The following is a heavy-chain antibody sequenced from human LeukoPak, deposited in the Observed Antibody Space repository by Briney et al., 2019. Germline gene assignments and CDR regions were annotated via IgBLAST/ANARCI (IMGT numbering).Heavy chain of an antibody. Sequence: SETLSLTCAVSGYSIRSSNWWGWIRQPPGKGLEWIGYVYYSGSTEYNPSLRSRVTISLEMSKQQFSLNLTSVTAADTAVYYCASNTGTVFDYWGQGALVTVSS. CDR2: VYYSGST. CDR1: GYSIRSSNW. V-gene: IGHV4-28*01. J-gene: IGHJ4*02. D-gene: IGHD7-27*01. CDR3: ASNTGTVFDY.